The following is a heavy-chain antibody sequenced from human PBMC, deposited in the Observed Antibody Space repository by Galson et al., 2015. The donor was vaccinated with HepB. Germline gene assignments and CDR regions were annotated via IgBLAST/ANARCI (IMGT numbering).Heavy chain of an antibody. D-gene: IGHD3-22*01. CDR1: GFTFSSYA. V-gene: IGHV3-23*01. J-gene: IGHJ4*02. CDR3: AKVPHYYDSSGYFDY. Sequence: SLRLSCAASGFTFSSYAMSWVRQAPGKGLEWVSAISGSGGSTYYADSVKGRFTISRDNSKNTLYLQMDSLRAEDTAVYYCAKVPHYYDSSGYFDYWGQGTLVTVSS. CDR2: ISGSGGST.